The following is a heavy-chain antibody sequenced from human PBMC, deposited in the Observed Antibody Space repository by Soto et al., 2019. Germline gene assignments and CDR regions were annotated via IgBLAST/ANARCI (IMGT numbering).Heavy chain of an antibody. CDR1: GYTFTSYG. V-gene: IGHV1-18*01. J-gene: IGHJ5*02. CDR3: ARLSDFGVVMAWFDP. CDR2: ISAYNGNT. Sequence: ASVKVSCKASGYTFTSYGISWVRQAPGQGLEWMGWISAYNGNTNYAQKLQGRVTMTTDTSTSTAYMELRSLRSDDTAVYYCARLSDFGVVMAWFDPWGQGTLVTVSS. D-gene: IGHD3-3*01.